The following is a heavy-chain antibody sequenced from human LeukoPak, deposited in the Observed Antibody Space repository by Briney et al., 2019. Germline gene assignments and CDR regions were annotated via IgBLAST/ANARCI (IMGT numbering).Heavy chain of an antibody. D-gene: IGHD5-18*01. CDR2: ISYDGSNK. J-gene: IGHJ4*02. V-gene: IGHV3-30-3*01. CDR1: GFTFSSYA. Sequence: GGSLRLSCAASGFTFSSYAMHWVRQAPGKGLEWVAVISYDGSNKYYAASVKGRFTISRDNSKNTLYLQMNSLRAEDTAVYYCARDFGLWLHYFDYWGQGTLVTVSS. CDR3: ARDFGLWLHYFDY.